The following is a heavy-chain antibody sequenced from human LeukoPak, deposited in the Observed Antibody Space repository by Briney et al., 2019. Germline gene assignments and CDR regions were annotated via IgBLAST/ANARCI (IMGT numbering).Heavy chain of an antibody. CDR3: ARDKGRDILTGYYFYYYYGMDV. CDR1: GFTFSSYA. Sequence: QPGGSLRLSCSASGFTFSSYAMHWVRQAPGKGLEYVSAISSNGGSTYYADSVKGRFTTSRDNSKNTLYLQMNSLRAEDTAVYYCARDKGRDILTGYYFYYYYGMDVWGQGTTVTVSS. V-gene: IGHV3-64*04. CDR2: ISSNGGST. D-gene: IGHD3-9*01. J-gene: IGHJ6*02.